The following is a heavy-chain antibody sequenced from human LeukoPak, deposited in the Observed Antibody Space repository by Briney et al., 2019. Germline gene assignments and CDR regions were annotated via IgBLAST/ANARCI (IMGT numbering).Heavy chain of an antibody. CDR1: GGSISSYY. Sequence: PSETLSLTCTVSGGSISSYYWSWIRQPPGKGLEWIGYIYYSGSTNYNPSLKSRVTISVDTSKNQSSLKLSSVTAADTAVYYCARQEGSGYDYGPGFFDYWGQGTLVTVSS. CDR2: IYYSGST. D-gene: IGHD5-12*01. V-gene: IGHV4-59*08. J-gene: IGHJ4*02. CDR3: ARQEGSGYDYGPGFFDY.